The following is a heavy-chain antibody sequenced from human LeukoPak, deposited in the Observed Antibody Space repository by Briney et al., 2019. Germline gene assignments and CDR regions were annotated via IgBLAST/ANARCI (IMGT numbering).Heavy chain of an antibody. CDR3: ARDLGYSYGRYFDY. CDR1: GFTVSSNY. Sequence: GGSLRLSCAASGFTVSSNYITWVRLAPGKGLKWVPVISSGGSTYYADSVKGRFTISRDNSKNTLYLQMNSLRAEDTAVYFCARDLGYSYGRYFDYWGQGTLVTVSS. CDR2: ISSGGST. J-gene: IGHJ4*02. D-gene: IGHD5-18*01. V-gene: IGHV3-53*01.